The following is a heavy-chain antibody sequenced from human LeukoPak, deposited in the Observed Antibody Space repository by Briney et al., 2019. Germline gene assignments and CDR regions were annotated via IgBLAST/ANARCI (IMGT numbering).Heavy chain of an antibody. Sequence: PGGSLRLSCAVSGFTFSDHYMAWVRQAPGKGLEWVGRSRDKVNSYTTEYAASVKGRFTISRGDSENSLYLQMNSLKTEDTAMYFCARVRGDYNFDYWGQGTLVTVSS. CDR3: ARVRGDYNFDY. CDR1: GFTFSDHY. CDR2: SRDKVNSYTT. V-gene: IGHV3-72*01. D-gene: IGHD4-11*01. J-gene: IGHJ4*02.